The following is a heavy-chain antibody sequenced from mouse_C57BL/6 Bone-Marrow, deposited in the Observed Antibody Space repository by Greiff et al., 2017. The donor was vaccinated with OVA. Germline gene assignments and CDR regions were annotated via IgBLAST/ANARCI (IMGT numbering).Heavy chain of an antibody. Sequence: EVQLVESGGDLVKPGGSLKLSCAASGFTFSSYGMSWVRQTPDKRLEWVATISSGGSYTYYPDSVKGRFTISRDNAKNTLYLQMSSLKSEDTAMYYCARLGGGKSPFAYWGQGTLVTVSA. CDR2: ISSGGSYT. J-gene: IGHJ3*01. CDR1: GFTFSSYG. V-gene: IGHV5-6*01. D-gene: IGHD3-3*01. CDR3: ARLGGGKSPFAY.